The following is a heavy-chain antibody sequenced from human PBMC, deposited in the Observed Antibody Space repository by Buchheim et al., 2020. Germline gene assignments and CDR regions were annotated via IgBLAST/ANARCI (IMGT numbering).Heavy chain of an antibody. J-gene: IGHJ4*02. V-gene: IGHV3-23*01. Sequence: EVQLLESGGGLVQPGGSLRLSCAASGFSFIDYGMTWVRQAPGKGLEWVSSVSGSGRPGGVSTFYADSVTGRFTISKDYSKNTLYLQMNSLRVEDTAIYYCAKVFYSDTWYGEDSWGQGTL. CDR2: VSGSGRPGGVST. D-gene: IGHD3-10*01. CDR3: AKVFYSDTWYGEDS. CDR1: GFSFIDYG.